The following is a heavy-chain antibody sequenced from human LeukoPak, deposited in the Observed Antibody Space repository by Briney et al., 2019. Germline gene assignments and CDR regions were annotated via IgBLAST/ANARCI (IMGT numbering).Heavy chain of an antibody. CDR1: GGSISRYN. CDR3: ARDAYGSGGFGYYYYMDV. J-gene: IGHJ6*03. D-gene: IGHD3-10*01. Sequence: SETLSLTRTVPGGSISRYNWSWIRPPAGKGLEWIGRIYTSGSTNYNPSLKSRVTMSVDTSKNQFSLKLSSVTAADTAVYYCARDAYGSGGFGYYYYMDVWGKGTTVTISS. CDR2: IYTSGST. V-gene: IGHV4-4*07.